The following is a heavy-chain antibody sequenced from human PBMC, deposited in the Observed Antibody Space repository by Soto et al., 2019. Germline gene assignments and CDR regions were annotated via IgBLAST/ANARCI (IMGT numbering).Heavy chain of an antibody. CDR1: GFTFSMYW. V-gene: IGHV3-74*01. J-gene: IGHJ6*02. Sequence: GGSLRLSCAASGFTFSMYWMHWVRQVPGKGPEWVSRINDDGISTNYADSVRGRFTISRDISKNILYLEMTSLRADDTAVYYCAREAPMDVWGQGTTVTVSS. CDR3: AREAPMDV. CDR2: INDDGIST.